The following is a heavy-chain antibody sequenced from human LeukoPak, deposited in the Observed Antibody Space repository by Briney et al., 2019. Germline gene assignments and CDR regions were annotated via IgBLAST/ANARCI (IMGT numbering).Heavy chain of an antibody. CDR3: AKESGALGAPLYDY. D-gene: IGHD4/OR15-4a*01. Sequence: GGSLRLSCAASGFTFSSSAMSWVRQVPGKGLEWVSGISASGGSTSYADSVRGRFTISRDNSKNTLYLQMNSLRADDTAVYYCAKESGALGAPLYDYWGRGILVTASS. J-gene: IGHJ4*02. CDR2: ISASGGST. V-gene: IGHV3-23*01. CDR1: GFTFSSSA.